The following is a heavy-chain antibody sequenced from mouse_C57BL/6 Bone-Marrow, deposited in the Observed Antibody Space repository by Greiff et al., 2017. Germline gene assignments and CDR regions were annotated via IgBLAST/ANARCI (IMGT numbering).Heavy chain of an antibody. J-gene: IGHJ3*01. Sequence: QVHVKQSGAELARPGASVKLSCKASGYTFTSYGISWVKQRTGQGLEWIGEIYPRSGNTYYNEKFKGKATLTADKSSSTAYMELRSLTSEDSAVYFCARDCLLQRSWFAYWGQGTLVTVSA. D-gene: IGHD1-1*01. CDR1: GYTFTSYG. CDR3: ARDCLLQRSWFAY. CDR2: IYPRSGNT. V-gene: IGHV1-81*01.